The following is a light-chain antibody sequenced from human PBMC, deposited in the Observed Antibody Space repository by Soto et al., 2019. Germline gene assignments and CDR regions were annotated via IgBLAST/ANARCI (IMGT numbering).Light chain of an antibody. CDR2: GAS. V-gene: IGKV3-15*01. J-gene: IGKJ1*01. CDR3: QQYNNWPRT. CDR1: QSVSSN. Sequence: EVFISRCPPTQSKNQGERATLSCRASQSVSSNLAWYQQKPGQAPRLLIYGASTRATGIPARFSGSGSGTEFTLTISSLQSEDFAVYYCQQYNNWPRTFGQGTKVDI.